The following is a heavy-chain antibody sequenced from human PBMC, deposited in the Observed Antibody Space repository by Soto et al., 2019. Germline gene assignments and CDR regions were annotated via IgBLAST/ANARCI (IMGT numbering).Heavy chain of an antibody. CDR3: ARGDTALSYWYFDL. CDR1: GYTFTSYW. V-gene: IGHV5-10-1*01. CDR2: IDPSDSYT. Sequence: PGESLKISCKASGYTFTSYWIGWVRQMPGKGLEWMGRIDPSDSYTSYSPSFQGHVTISADKSISTVYPQWSSLKASDTATYYCARGDTALSYWYFDLWGRGTLVTVSS. D-gene: IGHD5-18*01. J-gene: IGHJ2*01.